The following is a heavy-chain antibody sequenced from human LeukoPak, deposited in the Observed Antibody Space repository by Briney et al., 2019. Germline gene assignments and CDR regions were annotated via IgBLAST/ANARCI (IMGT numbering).Heavy chain of an antibody. Sequence: VGSQRLSCAASGFSFSSYAMHWVRQAPGKGLEWVAVISYDGSNKYYADSVKGRFTISRDNSKNTLYLQMNSLRAEDTAVYYCARDGSSSGWYLDYWGQGTLVTVSS. CDR2: ISYDGSNK. CDR1: GFSFSSYA. J-gene: IGHJ4*02. CDR3: ARDGSSSGWYLDY. D-gene: IGHD6-19*01. V-gene: IGHV3-30-3*01.